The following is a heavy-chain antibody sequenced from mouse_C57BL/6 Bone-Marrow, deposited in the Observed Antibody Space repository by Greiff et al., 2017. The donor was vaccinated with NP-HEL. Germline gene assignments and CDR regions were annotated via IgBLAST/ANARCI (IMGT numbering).Heavy chain of an antibody. J-gene: IGHJ4*01. CDR2: IYPGDGDT. Sequence: VQLQQSGPELVKPGASVKISCKASGYAFSSSWLNWVKQRPGKGLEWLGRIYPGDGDTNYNGKFKGKATLTADKSSSTAYMQLSSLTSEDSAVYFCAKIYYYGSSRYYYAMDYWGQGTSVTVSS. D-gene: IGHD1-1*01. V-gene: IGHV1-82*01. CDR1: GYAFSSSW. CDR3: AKIYYYGSSRYYYAMDY.